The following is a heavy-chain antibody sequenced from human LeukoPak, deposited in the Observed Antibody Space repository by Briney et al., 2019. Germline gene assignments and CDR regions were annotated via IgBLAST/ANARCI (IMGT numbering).Heavy chain of an antibody. D-gene: IGHD6-19*01. CDR1: GYTFTGYY. V-gene: IGHV1-8*02. Sequence: GASVKVSCKASGYTFTGYYMHWVRQATGQGLEWMGWMNPNSGNTGYAQKFQGRVTMTRNTSISTAYMELSSLRSEDTAVYYCAKGSGWQGGGDAFDIWGQGTMVTVSS. CDR3: AKGSGWQGGGDAFDI. CDR2: MNPNSGNT. J-gene: IGHJ3*02.